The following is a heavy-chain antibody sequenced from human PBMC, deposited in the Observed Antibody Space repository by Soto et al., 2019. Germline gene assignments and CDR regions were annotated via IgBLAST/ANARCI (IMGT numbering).Heavy chain of an antibody. Sequence: QVQLVQSGAEVKKPGASVKVSCKASGYTFTSYYMHWVRQAPGQGLEWMGVINPSGGSTSYAQKFQGRVTVSRDTSPSTVYMELSRLRSEETAVYYCGRALGLVAAATGINYYYGMDVWGQGTTVTVSS. V-gene: IGHV1-46*01. J-gene: IGHJ6*02. CDR1: GYTFTSYY. CDR3: GRALGLVAAATGINYYYGMDV. CDR2: INPSGGST. D-gene: IGHD2-15*01.